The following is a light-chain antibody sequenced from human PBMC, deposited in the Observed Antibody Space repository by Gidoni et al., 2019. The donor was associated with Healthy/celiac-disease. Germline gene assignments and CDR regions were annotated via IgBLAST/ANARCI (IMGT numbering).Light chain of an antibody. V-gene: IGKV1-8*01. CDR3: QQYYSYPQT. Sequence: AIRMTPSPSSFSASTGDRVTITCRASQGLSSYLAWYQQKPGKAPKLLIYAASTLQSGVPSRFSGSGSGTDFTLTISCLQSEDFATYYCQQYYSYPQTFGQGTKVEIK. CDR2: AAS. CDR1: QGLSSY. J-gene: IGKJ1*01.